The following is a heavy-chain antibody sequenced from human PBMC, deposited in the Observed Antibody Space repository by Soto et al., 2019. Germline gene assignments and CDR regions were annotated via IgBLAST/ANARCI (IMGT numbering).Heavy chain of an antibody. CDR1: GYTFTSYG. J-gene: IGHJ6*02. Sequence: ASVKVSCKASGYTFTSYGIIWVRQAPGQGLEWMGYISPNSGDTRYAPNLQGRVTMTTDTSTTTAYMEMGSLTSDDTAVYYCARDRGCSSTSCFLYYYYYGMDVWGQGTTVTVSS. D-gene: IGHD2-2*01. CDR3: ARDRGCSSTSCFLYYYYYGMDV. V-gene: IGHV1-18*01. CDR2: ISPNSGDT.